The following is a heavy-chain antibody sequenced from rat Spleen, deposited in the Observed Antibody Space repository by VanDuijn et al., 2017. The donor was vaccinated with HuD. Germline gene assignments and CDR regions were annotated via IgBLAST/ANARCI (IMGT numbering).Heavy chain of an antibody. Sequence: EVQLVESGGGLVQPGRSMKLSCAASGFTFSNYDMAWVRQAPTKGLEWVASISYDGSSTYYRDSVKGRFTISRDNAKSTLYLQRDSLRSEDTATYYCTTANYGYNSAYWGQGVMVTVSS. CDR2: ISYDGSST. CDR3: TTANYGYNSAY. CDR1: GFTFSNYD. V-gene: IGHV5-20*01. D-gene: IGHD1-9*01. J-gene: IGHJ2*01.